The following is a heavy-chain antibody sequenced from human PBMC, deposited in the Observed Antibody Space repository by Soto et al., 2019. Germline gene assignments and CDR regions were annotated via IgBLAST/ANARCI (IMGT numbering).Heavy chain of an antibody. V-gene: IGHV4-31*03. D-gene: IGHD3-3*01. CDR1: GGSLSGGDYC. Sequence: QVQLQESGPGLVKPSQTLSLTCPVSGGSLSGGDYCLSWIRQNPGKGLEWIGYIYHSGKTFYNPSLKSRFTMSVDTSKNQFSLNLNSVTASDTSVYYCARYDFSSGYQQNWFEPWGQGTLVTVSS. J-gene: IGHJ5*02. CDR3: ARYDFSSGYQQNWFEP. CDR2: IYHSGKT.